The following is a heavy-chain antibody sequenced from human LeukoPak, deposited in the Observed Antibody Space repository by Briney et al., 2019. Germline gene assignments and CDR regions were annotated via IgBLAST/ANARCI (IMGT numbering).Heavy chain of an antibody. Sequence: GGSLRLSCAASGFTFSSYAMHWVRQAPGKGLEWVAVIWSDGSNKYCADSVKGRFTISRDSSKNTLYLQMNSLRAEDTAVYYCAKGDTAMVLDAFDIWGQGTMVTVSS. CDR3: AKGDTAMVLDAFDI. CDR2: IWSDGSNK. V-gene: IGHV3-33*06. J-gene: IGHJ3*02. D-gene: IGHD5-18*01. CDR1: GFTFSSYA.